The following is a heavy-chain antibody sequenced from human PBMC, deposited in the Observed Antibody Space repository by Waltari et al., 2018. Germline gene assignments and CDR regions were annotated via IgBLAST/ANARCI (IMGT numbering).Heavy chain of an antibody. CDR1: GFTFSSYG. CDR3: AKEVGGYVG. Sequence: QVQLVESGGGVVQPGGSLRLSCDASGFTFSSYGMHWVRQAPVMALELVAFIRYAGSNKYYADSGKGRFTISRDNSKNTLDLQMNSLRAEDTAVYYCAKEVGGYVGWGQGTLVTVSS. D-gene: IGHD6-25*01. V-gene: IGHV3-30*02. CDR2: IRYAGSNK. J-gene: IGHJ4*02.